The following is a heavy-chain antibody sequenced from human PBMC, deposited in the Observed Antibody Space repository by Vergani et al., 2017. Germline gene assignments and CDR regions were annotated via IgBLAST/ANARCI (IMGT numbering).Heavy chain of an antibody. V-gene: IGHV3-33*01. CDR2: IWYDGSNK. CDR1: GFTFSSYG. Sequence: QVQLVESGGGVVQPGRSLRLSCAASGFTFSSYGMHWVRQAPGKGLEWVAVIWYDGSNKYYADSVKGRFTISRDNSKNTLYLQMNSLRAEDTAVYYCARDGYVFAGSSTPGYFDYWGREPWSPSPQ. D-gene: IGHD2-2*01. CDR3: ARDGYVFAGSSTPGYFDY. J-gene: IGHJ4*02.